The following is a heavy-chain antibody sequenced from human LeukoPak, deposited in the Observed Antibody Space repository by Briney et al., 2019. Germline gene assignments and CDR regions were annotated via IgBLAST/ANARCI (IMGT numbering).Heavy chain of an antibody. CDR3: ARVLYGDHFDS. CDR2: IIPIFGTA. D-gene: IGHD4-17*01. J-gene: IGHJ4*02. Sequence: SVKVSCKASGGTFSSYAISWVRQAPGQGLEWMGGIIPIFGTANYAQKFQGRVTMTRDTSISTAYMELSGLRSDDTAVYYCARVLYGDHFDSWGQGTLVTVSS. CDR1: GGTFSSYA. V-gene: IGHV1-69*05.